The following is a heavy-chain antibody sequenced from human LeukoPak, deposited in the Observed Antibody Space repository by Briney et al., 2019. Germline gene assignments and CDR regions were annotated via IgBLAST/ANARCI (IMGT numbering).Heavy chain of an antibody. D-gene: IGHD3-9*01. V-gene: IGHV3-23*01. CDR3: AKDQTPYYDILTGYYEGAFDI. J-gene: IGHJ3*02. Sequence: GGSLRLPCAASGFTFSSYAMSWVRQAPGKGLEWVSAISGSGGSTYYADSVKGRFTISRDNSKNTLYLQMNSLRAEDTAVYYCAKDQTPYYDILTGYYEGAFDIWGQGTMVTVSS. CDR2: ISGSGGST. CDR1: GFTFSSYA.